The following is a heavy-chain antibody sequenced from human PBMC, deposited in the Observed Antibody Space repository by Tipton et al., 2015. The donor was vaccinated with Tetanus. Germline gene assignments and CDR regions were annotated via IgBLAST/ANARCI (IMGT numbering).Heavy chain of an antibody. V-gene: IGHV4-30-4*01. Sequence: TLSLTCTVSGGSISSGDYYWSWIRQPPGKGLEWIGYIYYSGSTYYNPSLKSRVTISVDTSKNQFSLKLSSVTAADTAVYYCARVMRYCSGGSCYRYYYYYGMDVWGQGP. CDR2: IYYSGST. J-gene: IGHJ6*02. CDR3: ARVMRYCSGGSCYRYYYYYGMDV. CDR1: GGSISSGDYY. D-gene: IGHD2-15*01.